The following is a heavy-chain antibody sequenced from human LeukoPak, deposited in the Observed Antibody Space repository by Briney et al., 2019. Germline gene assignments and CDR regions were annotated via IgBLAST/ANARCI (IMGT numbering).Heavy chain of an antibody. D-gene: IGHD4-17*01. V-gene: IGHV3-23*01. CDR2: ISGSSSST. J-gene: IGHJ4*02. CDR3: AKNVQGTTTVTTPFDY. CDR1: GFTFSNYA. Sequence: GGSLRLSCAASGFTFSNYAMSWVRQAPGKGLEWVSAISGSSSSTYYADSVKGRFTISRDNSKNTLYLQMNSLRAEDTAVYYCAKNVQGTTTVTTPFDYWGQGTLLTVSS.